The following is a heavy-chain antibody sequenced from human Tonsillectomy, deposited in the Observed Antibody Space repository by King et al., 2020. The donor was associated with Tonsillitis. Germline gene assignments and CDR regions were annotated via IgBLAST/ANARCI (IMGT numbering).Heavy chain of an antibody. Sequence: QLQESGPGLVKPSQTLSLTCTVSGGSISSGGYYWSWIRQHPGKGLAWIGYIYYSGSTYYNPSLKSRVTISVDTFKNQFSLKLSSVTAADTAVYYCARDDRDYYGFTRFQHWGQGTLVTVSS. J-gene: IGHJ1*01. D-gene: IGHD3-10*01. CDR1: GGSISSGGYY. CDR2: IYYSGST. CDR3: ARDDRDYYGFTRFQH. V-gene: IGHV4-31*03.